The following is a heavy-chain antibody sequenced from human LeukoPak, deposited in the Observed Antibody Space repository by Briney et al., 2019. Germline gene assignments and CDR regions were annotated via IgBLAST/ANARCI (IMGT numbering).Heavy chain of an antibody. Sequence: GESLKISCKGSGYRFTSYWIGWVRQMPGKGLEWMGIIYPGDSETRYSPSFQGQVTISADKSFSTAYPQWSSLKASDTAMYYCARVGLYYYGSGSFPDCWGQGTLVTVSS. CDR1: GYRFTSYW. D-gene: IGHD3-10*01. V-gene: IGHV5-51*01. CDR3: ARVGLYYYGSGSFPDC. J-gene: IGHJ4*02. CDR2: IYPGDSET.